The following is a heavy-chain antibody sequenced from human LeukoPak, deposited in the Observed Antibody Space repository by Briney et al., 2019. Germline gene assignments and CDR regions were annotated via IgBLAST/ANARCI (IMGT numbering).Heavy chain of an antibody. CDR3: ARDGSRGVITMPIDI. D-gene: IGHD3-10*01. CDR2: IKQDGSEK. CDR1: GFTFSSYW. V-gene: IGHV3-7*01. Sequence: GGSLRLSCAASGFTFSSYWMSWVRQAPGKGLEWVANIKQDGSEKYYVDSVKGRFTISRDNAKNSLYLQMNSLRAEDTAVYYCARDGSRGVITMPIDIWGQGTMVTVSS. J-gene: IGHJ3*02.